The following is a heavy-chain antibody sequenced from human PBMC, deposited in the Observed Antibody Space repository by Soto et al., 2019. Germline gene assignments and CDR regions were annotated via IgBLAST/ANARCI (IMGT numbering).Heavy chain of an antibody. J-gene: IGHJ4*02. CDR3: AREGIAVAGTAYYFDY. V-gene: IGHV3-33*01. CDR1: GFTFSSYG. CDR2: IWYDGSNK. Sequence: QVQPVESGGGVVQPGRSLRLSCAASGFTFSSYGMHWVRQAPGKGLEWVAVIWYDGSNKYYADSGKGRFTISRDNPKNTLYLQMNSLRAEDTAVYYCAREGIAVAGTAYYFDYWGQGTLVTVSS. D-gene: IGHD6-19*01.